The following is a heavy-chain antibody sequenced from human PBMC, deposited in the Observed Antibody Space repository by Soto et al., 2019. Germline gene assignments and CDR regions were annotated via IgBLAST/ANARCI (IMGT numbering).Heavy chain of an antibody. CDR2: IYYSGST. Sequence: TVFLPCIGSDIPIICSSYYWGGLRQPPGKGLEWIGSIYYSGSTSYNPSLKSRVTISVDTSKNQFSIKQSSVTAADTAVYYCXRRSPSSIAAQTFDYWGQGTLVTVSS. D-gene: IGHD6-6*01. J-gene: IGHJ4*02. CDR1: DIPIICSSYY. CDR3: XRRSPSSIAAQTFDY. V-gene: IGHV4-39*01.